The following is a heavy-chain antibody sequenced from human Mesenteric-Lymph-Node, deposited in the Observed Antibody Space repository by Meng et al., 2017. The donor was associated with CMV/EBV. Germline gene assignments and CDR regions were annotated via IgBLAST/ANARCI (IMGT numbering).Heavy chain of an antibody. Sequence: GTFSSYTIRWVRQAPGQGLEWMGGIIPFFSTANYAQKFQGRVTITADESTSTAYMELSSLRSEDTAVYYCAREPMVRGVIIETHFDYWGQGTLVTVSS. V-gene: IGHV1-69*01. J-gene: IGHJ4*02. CDR3: AREPMVRGVIIETHFDY. CDR2: IIPFFSTA. CDR1: GTFSSYT. D-gene: IGHD3-10*01.